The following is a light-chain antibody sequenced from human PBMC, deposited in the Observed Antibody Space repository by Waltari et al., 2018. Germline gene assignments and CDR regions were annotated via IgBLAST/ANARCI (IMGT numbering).Light chain of an antibody. CDR3: LLWYSGARWV. V-gene: IGLV7-46*01. CDR2: DTS. CDR1: TGVVTSGQY. Sequence: QAVVTQEPSLTVSPGGTVTLTWCCSTGVVTSGQYPSWSQQKPVQVPRTLIYDTSNSHSWTPARFSGSLFGGKAALTLSGAQPEDEAEYYCLLWYSGARWVFGGGTKLSVL. J-gene: IGLJ3*02.